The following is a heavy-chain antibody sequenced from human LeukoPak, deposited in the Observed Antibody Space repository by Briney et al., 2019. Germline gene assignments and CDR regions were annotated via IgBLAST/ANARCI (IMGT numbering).Heavy chain of an antibody. D-gene: IGHD1-26*01. J-gene: IGHJ4*02. V-gene: IGHV4-4*09. CDR1: GGSLSSYY. Sequence: SETLSLTCTVSGGSLSSYYWSWVRQPPGKGLEWIGYIYSSGGTNYNPSLKSRVTISVDTSKNQFSLKLSSVTAADTAVYYCARPHLSGGYTGFDYWGQGTLVTVSS. CDR3: ARPHLSGGYTGFDY. CDR2: IYSSGGT.